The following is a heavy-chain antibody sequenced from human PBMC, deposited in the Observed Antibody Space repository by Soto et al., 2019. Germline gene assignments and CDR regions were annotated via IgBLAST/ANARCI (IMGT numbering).Heavy chain of an antibody. CDR2: IGTLFDR. D-gene: IGHD1-1*01. Sequence: PGGSLRLSCVASGFNFETHDMYWVRQVTGKGLEWVAGIGTLFDRFYPDSVKGRFTISRENAKTSVFLQMNKLRTGDTGIYYCARGRSNDFVSSPPPMFDPRGQGTLVTVSS. CDR3: ARGRSNDFVSSPPPMFDP. CDR1: GFNFETHD. J-gene: IGHJ5*02. V-gene: IGHV3-13*01.